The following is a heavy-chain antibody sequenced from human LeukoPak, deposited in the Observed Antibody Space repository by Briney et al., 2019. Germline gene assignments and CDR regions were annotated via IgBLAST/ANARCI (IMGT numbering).Heavy chain of an antibody. CDR1: GGSFSTYY. J-gene: IGHJ6*03. D-gene: IGHD3-16*01. CDR3: ARHGPPRGGWGRKYYYMDV. V-gene: IGHV4-34*01. Sequence: PSETLSLTCAVYGGSFSTYYWSWIRQPPGKGLEWIGEINHSGRTNYNPSLKSRVTISVDTSKNQFSLKLSSVTAADTAVYYCARHGPPRGGWGRKYYYMDVWGKGTTVTISS. CDR2: INHSGRT.